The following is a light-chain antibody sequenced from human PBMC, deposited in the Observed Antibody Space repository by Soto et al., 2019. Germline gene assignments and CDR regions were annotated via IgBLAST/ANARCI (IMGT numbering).Light chain of an antibody. J-gene: IGKJ1*01. CDR1: QYINTR. V-gene: IGKV3-20*01. CDR2: GAS. Sequence: EIVLTQSPATLPSFPGDRVTLSCRASQYINTRLAWYQHRPGPAPRLLIYGASNRATGIPDRFSGSGSGTDFTLTISRLEPEDFAVYYCQQYGSSGTFGQGNTGDI. CDR3: QQYGSSGT.